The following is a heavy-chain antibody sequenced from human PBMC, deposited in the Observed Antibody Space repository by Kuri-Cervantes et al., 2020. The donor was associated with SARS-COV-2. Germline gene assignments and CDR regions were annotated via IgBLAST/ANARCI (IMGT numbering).Heavy chain of an antibody. Sequence: LSLTCAASGFTLSSYGMHWVRQAPGKGLEWVAFIRYDGSNKYYADSVKGRFTISRDNAKNSLYLQMNSLRAEDTAVYYCAREGAYAFWSIDYWGQGTLVTVSS. D-gene: IGHD3-3*01. CDR3: AREGAYAFWSIDY. CDR1: GFTLSSYG. CDR2: IRYDGSNK. V-gene: IGHV3-30*02. J-gene: IGHJ4*02.